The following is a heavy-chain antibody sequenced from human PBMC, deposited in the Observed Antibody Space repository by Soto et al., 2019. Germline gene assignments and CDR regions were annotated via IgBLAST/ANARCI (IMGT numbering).Heavy chain of an antibody. CDR1: GFTFSSYG. D-gene: IGHD3-10*01. V-gene: IGHV3-33*01. J-gene: IGHJ6*02. CDR3: AREYYGSGPMDV. CDR2: IWYDGSNK. Sequence: GGSLRLSCAASGFTFSSYGMHWVRQAPGKGLEWVAVIWYDGSNKYYADSVKGRFTISRDNSKNTLYLQMNSLRAEDTAVYYCAREYYGSGPMDVWGQGTTVTVSS.